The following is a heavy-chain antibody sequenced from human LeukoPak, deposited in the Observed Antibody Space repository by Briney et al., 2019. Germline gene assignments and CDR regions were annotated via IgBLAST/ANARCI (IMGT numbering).Heavy chain of an antibody. CDR1: GFTFSSYA. J-gene: IGHJ4*02. Sequence: GSLRLSCAASGFTFSSYAMSWVRQAPGKGLEWVSAISGSGGSTYYADSVKGRFTISSDNSKNTLYLQMDSLRAEDTAVYYCAKVVCSSTSCYIDYWGQGTLVTVSS. D-gene: IGHD2-2*02. CDR2: ISGSGGST. CDR3: AKVVCSSTSCYIDY. V-gene: IGHV3-23*01.